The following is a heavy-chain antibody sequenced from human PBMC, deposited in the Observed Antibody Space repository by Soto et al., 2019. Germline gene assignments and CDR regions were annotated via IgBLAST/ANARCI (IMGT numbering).Heavy chain of an antibody. CDR1: GGSFSGYY. J-gene: IGHJ6*03. CDR3: ARGVKRAGLTGYPRPNYYMDV. D-gene: IGHD3-9*01. Sequence: PSETLSLTCAVYGGSFSGYYWSWIRQPPGKGLEWIGEINHSGSTNYNPSLKSRVTISVDTSKNQFSLKLSSVTAADTAVYYCARGVKRAGLTGYPRPNYYMDVWGKGTTVTVSS. V-gene: IGHV4-34*01. CDR2: INHSGST.